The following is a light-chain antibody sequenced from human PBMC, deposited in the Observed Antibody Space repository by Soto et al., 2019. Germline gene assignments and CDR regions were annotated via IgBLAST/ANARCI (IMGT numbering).Light chain of an antibody. V-gene: IGKV3-20*01. CDR3: QQYGSSPPLT. CDR1: QSVSSSY. J-gene: IGKJ1*01. Sequence: EIVLTQSPGTLSLSPGERATLSCRASQSVSSSYLAWYQQKPGQAPRLLIYGASSRATGIPDRFSGSGSGTDFTLTISRLEPEDFAVYYCQQYGSSPPLTFGQGTRWIS. CDR2: GAS.